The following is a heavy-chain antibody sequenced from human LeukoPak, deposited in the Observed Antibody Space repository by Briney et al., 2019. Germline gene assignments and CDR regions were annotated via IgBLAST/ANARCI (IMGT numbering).Heavy chain of an antibody. CDR3: ATVLSHRVVVDNDAFDI. CDR1: GYTLTELS. J-gene: IGHJ3*02. CDR2: FDPEDGET. Sequence: ASVKVSCTVSGYTLTELSMHWVRQAPGKGLEWMGGFDPEDGETIYAQKFQGRVTMTEDTSTDTAYMELSSLRSEDTAVYYCATVLSHRVVVDNDAFDIWGQGTMVTVSS. V-gene: IGHV1-24*01. D-gene: IGHD2-15*01.